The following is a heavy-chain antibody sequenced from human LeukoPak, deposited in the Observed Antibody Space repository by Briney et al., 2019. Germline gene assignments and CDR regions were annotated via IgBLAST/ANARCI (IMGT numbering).Heavy chain of an antibody. CDR1: GYSFINYY. CDR2: TYPGGSDT. CDR3: ARQYSSGWYRHFDY. D-gene: IGHD6-19*01. V-gene: IGHV5-51*01. J-gene: IGHJ4*02. Sequence: GESLKISCRCSGYSFINYYIGWVRQMPGKGLEWMGVTYPGGSDTRYSPSLQGQATISADKSPTTVYLQWSSLKASASGMYYCARQYSSGWYRHFDYWGQGTLVTVSS.